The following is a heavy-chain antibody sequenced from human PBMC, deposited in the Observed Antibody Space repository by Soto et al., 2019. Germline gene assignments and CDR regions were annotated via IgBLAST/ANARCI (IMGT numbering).Heavy chain of an antibody. CDR2: THSSGTT. V-gene: IGHV4-59*08. CDR3: ARRYCSTTRCYVYYFDN. J-gene: IGHJ4*02. Sequence: SETLSLTCTVSGGSISSYYWSWIRQPPGKGLEWIGYTHSSGTTNYNPSLKSRVTMSVDTSKNQFSLKLSSVTAADTAVYYCARRYCSTTRCYVYYFDNWGQGTLVTVSS. D-gene: IGHD2-2*01. CDR1: GGSISSYY.